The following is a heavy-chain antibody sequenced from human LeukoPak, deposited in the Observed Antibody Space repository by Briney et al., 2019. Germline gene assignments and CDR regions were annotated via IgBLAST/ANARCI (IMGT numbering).Heavy chain of an antibody. Sequence: PGGSLRLSCAASKFTFSNYWMRWVRQAPGKGLVWVSHINSDGSDTNYADSVKGRFTISRDNAKNTLYLQMNSLRAEDTAVYYCAREVGAIDYWGQGTLVTVSA. J-gene: IGHJ4*02. CDR1: KFTFSNYW. D-gene: IGHD1-26*01. CDR3: AREVGAIDY. CDR2: INSDGSDT. V-gene: IGHV3-74*01.